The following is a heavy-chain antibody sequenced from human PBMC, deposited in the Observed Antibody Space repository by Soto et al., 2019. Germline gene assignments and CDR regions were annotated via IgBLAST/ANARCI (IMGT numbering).Heavy chain of an antibody. CDR1: GGTFSSYT. CDR2: IIPILGIA. D-gene: IGHD3-22*01. CDR3: ARRAGDYYDSSGYFTN. V-gene: IGHV1-69*02. Sequence: QVQLVQSGAEVKKPGSSVKVSCKASGGTFSSYTISWVRQAPGQGLEWMGRIIPILGIANYAQKFQGRVTITADKSTSPAYMELSSLRSEDTAVYYCARRAGDYYDSSGYFTNWGQGTLVTVSS. J-gene: IGHJ4*02.